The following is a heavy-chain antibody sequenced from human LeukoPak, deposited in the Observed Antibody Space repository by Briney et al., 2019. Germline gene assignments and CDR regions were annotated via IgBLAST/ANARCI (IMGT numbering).Heavy chain of an antibody. Sequence: SETLSLTCTVSGGSISSYYWNWVRQPPGKGLEWIGNIYSSGSTDYNPSLKSRVTISLDTSKFQFSLRLYSVTAADTAVYYCARADPNASGYFYRFNWFDPWGQGTLVTVSS. D-gene: IGHD3-10*01. J-gene: IGHJ5*02. CDR3: ARADPNASGYFYRFNWFDP. CDR2: IYSSGST. CDR1: GGSISSYY. V-gene: IGHV4-59*01.